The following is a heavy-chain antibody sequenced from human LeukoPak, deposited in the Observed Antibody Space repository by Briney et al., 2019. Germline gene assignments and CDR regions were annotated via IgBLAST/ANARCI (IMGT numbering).Heavy chain of an antibody. V-gene: IGHV3-7*01. Sequence: GGSLRLSCAASGFTFSSYAMHWVRQAPGKGLEWVANTKQDGSEKYYVDSVKGRFTISRDNAKNSLYLQMNSLRAEDTAVYYCARLGGGHSSSWYDAFDIWGQGTMVTVSS. CDR1: GFTFSSYA. CDR3: ARLGGGHSSSWYDAFDI. D-gene: IGHD6-13*01. J-gene: IGHJ3*02. CDR2: TKQDGSEK.